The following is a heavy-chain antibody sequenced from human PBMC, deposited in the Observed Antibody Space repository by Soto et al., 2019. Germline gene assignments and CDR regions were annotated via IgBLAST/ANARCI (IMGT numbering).Heavy chain of an antibody. CDR3: ARDGYYYGSGSYYNGGGRGRQYYYYYGMDV. CDR2: ISSSSSTI. V-gene: IGHV3-48*02. D-gene: IGHD3-10*01. J-gene: IGHJ6*02. Sequence: PXGSLRLSCAAAGFTFSSYSMNWVRQAPGKGLDWVSYISSSSSTIYYADSVKGRFTISRDNAKNSLYLQMNSLRDEDTAVYYCARDGYYYGSGSYYNGGGRGRQYYYYYGMDVWGQGTTVTVSS. CDR1: GFTFSSYS.